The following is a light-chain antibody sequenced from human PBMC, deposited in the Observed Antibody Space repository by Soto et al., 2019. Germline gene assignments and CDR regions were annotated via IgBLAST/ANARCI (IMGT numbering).Light chain of an antibody. V-gene: IGLV2-8*01. CDR2: EVS. J-gene: IGLJ1*01. CDR1: SSDVGGYNY. CDR3: TSYAGTYSFFYV. Sequence: QSVLTQPASVSGSPGQSITISCTGTSSDVGGYNYVSWYQQLPGKAPKLIIYEVSKRPSGVPDRFSGPKSGNTASLSVSGLQAEDEADYYCTSYAGTYSFFYVFGTGTKVTVL.